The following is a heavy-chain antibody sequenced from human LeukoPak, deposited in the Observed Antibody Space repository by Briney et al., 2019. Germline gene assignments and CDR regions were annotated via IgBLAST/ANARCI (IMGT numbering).Heavy chain of an antibody. Sequence: GGSLRLSCAASGFTFSSYWMSWVRQAPGKGLEWVANIKQDGSEKYYVDSVKGRFTISRDNAKNSLYLQMNSLRAEDTALYYCARDPSTLPGIAAAGIDYWGQGTLVTVSS. J-gene: IGHJ4*02. D-gene: IGHD6-13*01. CDR3: ARDPSTLPGIAAAGIDY. V-gene: IGHV3-7*01. CDR1: GFTFSSYW. CDR2: IKQDGSEK.